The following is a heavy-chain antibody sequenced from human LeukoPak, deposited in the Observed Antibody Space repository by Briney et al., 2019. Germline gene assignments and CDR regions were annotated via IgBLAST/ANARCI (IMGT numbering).Heavy chain of an antibody. CDR3: ARFGLGKHIEVAGIPFDI. CDR2: ISAYNGNT. J-gene: IGHJ3*02. V-gene: IGHV1-18*01. D-gene: IGHD6-19*01. Sequence: ASVSVSCKASGYSFTSNVISWVRQAPGQGLEWVGWISAYNGNTNYAQTLQGRVTMTTDTSTSTAYMELRSLRSDDTAVYYCARFGLGKHIEVAGIPFDIWGQGTMVTVSS. CDR1: GYSFTSNV.